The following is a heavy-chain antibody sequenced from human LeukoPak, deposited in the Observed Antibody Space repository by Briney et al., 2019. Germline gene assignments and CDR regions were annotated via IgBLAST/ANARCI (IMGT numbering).Heavy chain of an antibody. V-gene: IGHV3-48*01. J-gene: IGHJ4*02. CDR2: ISSSSSTI. CDR1: GFTFSSYA. Sequence: PGGSLRLSCAASGFTFSSYAMSWVRQAPGKGLEWVSYISSSSSTIYYADSVKGRFTISRDNAKNSLYLQMNSLRAEDTALYYCAKATRGAVVVILDYWGQGTLVTVSS. CDR3: AKATRGAVVVILDY. D-gene: IGHD3-22*01.